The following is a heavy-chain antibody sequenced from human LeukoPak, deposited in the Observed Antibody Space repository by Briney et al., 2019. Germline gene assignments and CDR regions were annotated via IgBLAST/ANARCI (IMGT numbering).Heavy chain of an antibody. D-gene: IGHD3-10*01. Sequence: ASVKVSCKASGYTFTNYDINWVRQAPGQGLEWVGWMNPNSGNTGSAQKFQGRDTMTRDTSTSTAYMELSSLRSDDTAVYYCARARTDLWFGDLAYAFEIWGPGTVVTVSS. CDR3: ARARTDLWFGDLAYAFEI. J-gene: IGHJ3*02. CDR2: MNPNSGNT. CDR1: GYTFTNYD. V-gene: IGHV1-8*01.